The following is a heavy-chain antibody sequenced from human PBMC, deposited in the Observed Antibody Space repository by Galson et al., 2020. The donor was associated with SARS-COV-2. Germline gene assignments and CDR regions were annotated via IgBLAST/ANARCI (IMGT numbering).Heavy chain of an antibody. Sequence: ASVKVSCKVSGYTLTELSMHWVRQAPGKGLAWMGGFDPEDGETIYAQKFQGRVTMTEDTSTDTAYMELSSLRSEDTAVYYCATAPPFYGDYVYYWGQGTLVTVSS. D-gene: IGHD4-17*01. CDR1: GYTLTELS. CDR3: ATAPPFYGDYVYY. J-gene: IGHJ4*02. CDR2: FDPEDGET. V-gene: IGHV1-24*01.